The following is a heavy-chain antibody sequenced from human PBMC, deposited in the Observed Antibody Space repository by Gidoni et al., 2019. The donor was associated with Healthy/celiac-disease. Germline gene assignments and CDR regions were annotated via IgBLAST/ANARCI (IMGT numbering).Heavy chain of an antibody. CDR2: IYHSGST. CDR3: ARAGDTAMDYYYYGMDV. CDR1: GGSISSSNW. J-gene: IGHJ6*02. D-gene: IGHD5-18*01. Sequence: QVQLQESGPGLVKPSGTLSLTCAVSGGSISSSNWWSWVRQPPGKGLEWIGEIYHSGSTNYNPSLKSRVTISVDKSKNQFSLKLSPVTAADTAVYYCARAGDTAMDYYYYGMDVWGQGTTVTVSS. V-gene: IGHV4-4*02.